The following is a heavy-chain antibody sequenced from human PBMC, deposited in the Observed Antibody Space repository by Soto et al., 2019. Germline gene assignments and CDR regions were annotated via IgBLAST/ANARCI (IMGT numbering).Heavy chain of an antibody. CDR1: GFTFSSYA. V-gene: IGHV3-23*01. CDR2: ISGSGGST. D-gene: IGHD3-3*01. J-gene: IGHJ4*02. CDR3: AKARTAIYYDFWSGYSYFDY. Sequence: EVQLLASGGGLVQPGGSLRLSCAASGFTFSSYAMSWVRQAPGKGLEWVSAISGSGGSTYYADSVKGRFTISRDNSKNTLYLQMNSLRAEDTAVYYCAKARTAIYYDFWSGYSYFDYWGQGTLVTVSS.